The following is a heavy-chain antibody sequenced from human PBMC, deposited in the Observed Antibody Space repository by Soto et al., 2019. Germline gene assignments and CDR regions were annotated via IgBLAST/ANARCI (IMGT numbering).Heavy chain of an antibody. CDR1: GGSISSYY. D-gene: IGHD3-3*01. CDR3: ARSYYDFWSGYYIRESWFDP. Sequence: KPSETLSLTCTVSGGSISSYYWSWIRQPPGKGLEWIGYIYYSGSTNYNPSLKSRVTISVDTSKNQFSLKLSSVTAADTAVYYCARSYYDFWSGYYIRESWFDPWGQGTLVTVSS. CDR2: IYYSGST. V-gene: IGHV4-59*01. J-gene: IGHJ5*02.